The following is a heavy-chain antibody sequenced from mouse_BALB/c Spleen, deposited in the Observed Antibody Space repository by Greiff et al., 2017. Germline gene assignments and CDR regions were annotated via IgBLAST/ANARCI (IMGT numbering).Heavy chain of an antibody. CDR1: GFTFSSYA. CDR2: ISSGGSYT. CDR3: ARYGNYDAMDY. D-gene: IGHD2-1*01. Sequence: EVQLVESGGGLVKPGGSLKLSCAASGFTFSSYAMSWVRQSPEKRLEWVAEISSGGSYTYYPDTVTGRFTISRDNAKNTLYLEMSSLRSEDTAMYYCARYGNYDAMDYWGQGTSVTVSS. V-gene: IGHV5-9-4*01. J-gene: IGHJ4*01.